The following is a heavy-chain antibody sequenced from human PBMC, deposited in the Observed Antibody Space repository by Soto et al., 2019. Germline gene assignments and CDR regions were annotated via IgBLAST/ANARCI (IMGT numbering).Heavy chain of an antibody. CDR3: ARHKDTSSRYLLPDF. CDR2: IYYSGSA. CDR1: GGSISSRSYY. Sequence: SETLSLTCTVSGGSISSRSYYWGWIRQPPGKGLEWIGSIYYSGSAYYNPSLKSRVAVSVDTSKNQFSLKVTSVTATDTAVYYCARHKDTSSRYLLPDFWGQGTLVTVSS. V-gene: IGHV4-39*01. J-gene: IGHJ4*02. D-gene: IGHD6-13*01.